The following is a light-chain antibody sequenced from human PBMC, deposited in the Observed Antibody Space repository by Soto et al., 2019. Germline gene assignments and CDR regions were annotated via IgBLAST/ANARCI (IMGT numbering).Light chain of an antibody. Sequence: DIVMTQSPDSLAVSLGERATINCKSSQSVLYSSNNKNYLAWYQQKPGQPPKLLIYWASTRESVVPDRFSGSGYGTDFTLTISSLQAEDVAFYYCHQYYTTPYTFGQGTKLEI. CDR1: QSVLYSSNNKNY. J-gene: IGKJ2*01. CDR3: HQYYTTPYT. V-gene: IGKV4-1*01. CDR2: WAS.